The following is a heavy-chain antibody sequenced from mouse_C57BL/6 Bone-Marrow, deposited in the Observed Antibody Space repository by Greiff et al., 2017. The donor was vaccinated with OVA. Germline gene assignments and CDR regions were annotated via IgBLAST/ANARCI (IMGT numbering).Heavy chain of an antibody. D-gene: IGHD2-4*01. CDR2: IGPGSGST. Sequence: QVQLKQSGAELVKPGASVKISCTASGYTFTDYYINWVKQRPGQGLEWIGKIGPGSGSTYYNEKFKGKATLTADKSSSTAYMQLSSLTSEDSAGYFCCYDDDPWFSYGGWGTRVTVSA. CDR1: GYTFTDYY. V-gene: IGHV1-77*01. J-gene: IGHJ3*01. CDR3: CYDDDPWFSY.